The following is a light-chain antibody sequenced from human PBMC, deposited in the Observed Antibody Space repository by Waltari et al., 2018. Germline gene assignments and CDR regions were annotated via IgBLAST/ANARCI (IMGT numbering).Light chain of an antibody. Sequence: QAGLTQPASVSGSTGQSVTMSCTGTSSDVVSYSLVSWFQQHPGKAPKLMLYEVSKRPSGVSIRFSGSKSGNTASLTISGLQAEDEADYYCCSYAGGSTFVFGIGTKVTVL. CDR2: EVS. J-gene: IGLJ1*01. CDR1: SSDVVSYSL. CDR3: CSYAGGSTFV. V-gene: IGLV2-23*02.